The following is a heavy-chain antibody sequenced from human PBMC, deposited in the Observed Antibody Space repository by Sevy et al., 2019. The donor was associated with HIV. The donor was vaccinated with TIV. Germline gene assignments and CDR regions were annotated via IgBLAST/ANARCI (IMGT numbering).Heavy chain of an antibody. CDR3: TPGCSGGSCPIDY. Sequence: GGSRRLSCAASGFTFSNAWMSWVRQAPGKGLEWVGRIKSKTDGGTTDYAAPVKGRFTISRDDSKNTLYLQMNSLKTEDTAVYYCTPGCSGGSCPIDYWGQGTLVTVSS. V-gene: IGHV3-15*01. CDR1: GFTFSNAW. J-gene: IGHJ4*02. D-gene: IGHD2-15*01. CDR2: IKSKTDGGTT.